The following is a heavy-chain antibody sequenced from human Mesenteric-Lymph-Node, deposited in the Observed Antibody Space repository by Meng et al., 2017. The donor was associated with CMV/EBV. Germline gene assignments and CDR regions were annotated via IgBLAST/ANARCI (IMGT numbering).Heavy chain of an antibody. V-gene: IGHV3-15*01. Sequence: GESLKISCAASGFTFSNAWMSWVRQAPGKGLEWVGRIKSKTDGGTTDYAAPVKGRFTISRDDSKNTLYLQMNSLKTEDTAVYYCTAERRGYSGKYYFDYWGQGTLVTVSS. CDR3: TAERRGYSGKYYFDY. CDR2: IKSKTDGGTT. D-gene: IGHD5-12*01. J-gene: IGHJ4*02. CDR1: GFTFSNAW.